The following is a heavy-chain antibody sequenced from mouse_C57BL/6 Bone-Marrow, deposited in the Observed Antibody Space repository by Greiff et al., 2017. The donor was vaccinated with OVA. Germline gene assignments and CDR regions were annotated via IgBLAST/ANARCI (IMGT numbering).Heavy chain of an antibody. CDR2: ISSGGSYT. CDR1: GFTFSSYG. V-gene: IGHV5-6*01. CDR3: DAMDY. Sequence: EVKLVESGGDLVKPGGSLKLSCAASGFTFSSYGMSWVRQTPDKRLEWVATISSGGSYTYYPDSVKGRFTISRDNAKNTLYLQMSSLKSEDTTMYYCDAMDYWGQGTSVTVSS. J-gene: IGHJ4*01.